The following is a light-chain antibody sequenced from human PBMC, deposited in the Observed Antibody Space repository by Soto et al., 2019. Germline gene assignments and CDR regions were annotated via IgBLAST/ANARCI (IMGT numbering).Light chain of an antibody. Sequence: EIVLTQSPGTLSLSPGERATLSCRASQSVSSSYLAWYQQKPGQAPRLLIYGASSRATGIPDRFSGSGSGTDFTLTISRLEPEDFAVYYGQHLLTFGGGTKVEIK. V-gene: IGKV3-20*01. J-gene: IGKJ4*01. CDR2: GAS. CDR1: QSVSSSY. CDR3: QHLLT.